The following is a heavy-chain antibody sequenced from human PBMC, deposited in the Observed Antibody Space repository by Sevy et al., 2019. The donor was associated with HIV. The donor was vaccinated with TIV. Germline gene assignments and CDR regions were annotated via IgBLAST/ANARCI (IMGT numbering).Heavy chain of an antibody. J-gene: IGHJ4*02. Sequence: ASVKVSCKVSGYIFTELSMHWVRQAPGKGLEWMGGFDPEDGETIYAQKFQGRVTMTEDTSTDTAYMDLSSLRSKDTAGYYCATDSVLLKGRYYDSSGYYLHYWGQGTLVTVSS. CDR2: FDPEDGET. D-gene: IGHD3-22*01. CDR1: GYIFTELS. CDR3: ATDSVLLKGRYYDSSGYYLHY. V-gene: IGHV1-24*01.